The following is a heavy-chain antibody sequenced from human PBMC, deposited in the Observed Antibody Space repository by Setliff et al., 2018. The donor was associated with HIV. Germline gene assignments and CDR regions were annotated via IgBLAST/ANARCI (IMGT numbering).Heavy chain of an antibody. CDR2: LYHSGSP. J-gene: IGHJ6*02. Sequence: SETLSLTCTVSGDSISSHSWSWIRQPPGKGLEWIGTLYHSGSPIYNTSLKSRVTISGDPSNTQLSLSLSSVTAADTAVYYCARPVSKYFYGMDVWGLGTTVTVSS. CDR3: ARPVSKYFYGMDV. CDR1: GDSISSHS. V-gene: IGHV4-59*11.